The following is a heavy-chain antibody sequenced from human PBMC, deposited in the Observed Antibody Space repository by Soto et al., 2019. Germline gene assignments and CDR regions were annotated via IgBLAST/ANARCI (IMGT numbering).Heavy chain of an antibody. J-gene: IGHJ4*02. CDR2: MNPNSGNT. V-gene: IGHV1-8*01. Sequence: QVQLVQSGAEVKKPGASVKVSCKASGYTFTSYDINWVRQATGQGLEWMGWMNPNSGNTGYAQKFLGRVTMTRDTSIITAHMELSSLTSDDTAMYYCARDMVSTIGDFDYWGQGTLVTVSS. CDR3: ARDMVSTIGDFDY. CDR1: GYTFTSYD. D-gene: IGHD5-12*01.